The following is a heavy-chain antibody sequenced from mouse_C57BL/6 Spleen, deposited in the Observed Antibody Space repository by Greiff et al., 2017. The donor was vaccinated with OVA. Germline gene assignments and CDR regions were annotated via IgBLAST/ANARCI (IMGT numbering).Heavy chain of an antibody. J-gene: IGHJ3*01. CDR3: ASFYYCSNDFAY. CDR1: GFYIKDYY. V-gene: IGHV14-2*01. Sequence: VQLQQSGAELVKPGASVKLSCTASGFYIKDYYMHWVKQRTEKGLEWIGRIDPEDGETKYAPKFQGKATITADTSSNTAYLQLSSLTSADTAFYYCASFYYCSNDFAYWGQGTLVTVSA. CDR2: IDPEDGET. D-gene: IGHD1-1*01.